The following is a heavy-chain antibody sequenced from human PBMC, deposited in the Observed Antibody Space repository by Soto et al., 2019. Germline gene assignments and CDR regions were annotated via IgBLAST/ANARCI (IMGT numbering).Heavy chain of an antibody. CDR3: ARYYDYVWGSYRPYYFDY. CDR1: GGSFSGYC. Sequence: SDTLSLTWAVYGGSFSGYCWSWIRQPPGKGLEWIGEINHSGSTNYNPSLKSRVTISVDTSKNQFSLKLSSVTAADTAVYYCARYYDYVWGSYRPYYFDYWGQGTLVTVSS. V-gene: IGHV4-34*01. J-gene: IGHJ4*02. CDR2: INHSGST. D-gene: IGHD3-16*02.